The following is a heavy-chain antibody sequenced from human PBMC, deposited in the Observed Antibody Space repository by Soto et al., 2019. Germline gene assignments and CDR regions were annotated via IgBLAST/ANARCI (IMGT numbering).Heavy chain of an antibody. V-gene: IGHV3-23*01. D-gene: IGHD3-3*01. CDR3: AKDRRGFLEWAYFDY. CDR1: GFTFSSYA. J-gene: IGHJ4*02. Sequence: GGSLRLSCAASGFTFSSYAMSWVRQAPGKGLEWVSAISGSGGSTYYADSVKGRFTISRDNSKNTLYLQMNSLRAEDTAVYYCAKDRRGFLEWAYFDYWGRGTLVTVSS. CDR2: ISGSGGST.